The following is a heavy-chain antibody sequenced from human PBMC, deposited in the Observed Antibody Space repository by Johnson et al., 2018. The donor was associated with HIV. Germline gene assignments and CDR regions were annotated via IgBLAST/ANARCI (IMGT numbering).Heavy chain of an antibody. CDR1: GFTVSSNY. D-gene: IGHD3-22*01. CDR3: TTDWVDYYDSSGYFYDAFDI. V-gene: IGHV3-66*01. J-gene: IGHJ3*02. CDR2: IYSGGST. Sequence: VQLVESGGGLVQPGGSLRLSCAASGFTVSSNYMSWVRQAPGKGLEWVSVIYSGGSTYYADSVKGRFTISRDNSKNTLYLQMNSLRAEDTAVYYCTTDWVDYYDSSGYFYDAFDIWGLGTLVTVSS.